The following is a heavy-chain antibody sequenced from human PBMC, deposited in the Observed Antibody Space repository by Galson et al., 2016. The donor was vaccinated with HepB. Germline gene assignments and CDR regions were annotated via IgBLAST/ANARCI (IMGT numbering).Heavy chain of an antibody. V-gene: IGHV1-69*06. CDR1: GVTFNNSG. D-gene: IGHD1-1*01. CDR3: ATGLETGLYYFYYVMVV. J-gene: IGHJ6*02. Sequence: SVKVSCKASGVTFNNSGISWVRQAPGQGLEWMGGIIPIFGSANYAQKFQGRVTITADKSTSTAYLEVSSLRSEDTAIFYCATGLETGLYYFYYVMVVWGQGTTVTVS. CDR2: IIPIFGSA.